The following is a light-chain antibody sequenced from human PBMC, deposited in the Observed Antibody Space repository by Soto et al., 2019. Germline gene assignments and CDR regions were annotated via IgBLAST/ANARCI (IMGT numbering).Light chain of an antibody. J-gene: IGKJ1*01. Sequence: DIVMTQSPDSLTVSLGERATINCKSSQSVFYDSKKKNYLSWYQVKPGQPPKLLFFRASTRASGVPDRFSGSGCGTDFTLTISSLQAEDVAVYYCQQYYTTPRTFGQGTKVEIK. CDR3: QQYYTTPRT. CDR2: RAS. CDR1: QSVFYDSKKKNY. V-gene: IGKV4-1*01.